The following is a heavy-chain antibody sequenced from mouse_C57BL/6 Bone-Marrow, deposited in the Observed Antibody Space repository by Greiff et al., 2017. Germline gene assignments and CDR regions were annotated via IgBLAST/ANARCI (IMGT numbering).Heavy chain of an antibody. CDR1: GYTFTSYW. Sequence: QVQLQQPGAELVMPGASVKLSCKASGYTFTSYWMHWVKQRPGQGLEWIGEIDPSDSYTNYNQKFKGKSTLTVDKSSSTAYMQLSSLTSEDSAVSYCARWGHGNYWYFDDWGTGTTVTVSA. D-gene: IGHD2-1*01. CDR3: ARWGHGNYWYFDD. J-gene: IGHJ1*03. V-gene: IGHV1-69*01. CDR2: IDPSDSYT.